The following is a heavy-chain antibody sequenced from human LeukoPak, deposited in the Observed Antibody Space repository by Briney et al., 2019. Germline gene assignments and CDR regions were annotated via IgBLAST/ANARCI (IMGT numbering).Heavy chain of an antibody. D-gene: IGHD1-26*01. V-gene: IGHV4-39*01. CDR1: GGSISSSSYY. Sequence: KPSETLSLTCTVSGGSISSSSYYWGWIRQPPGKGLEWIGSIYYSGSTYYTPSLKSRVTISVDTSKNQFSLKLSSVTAADTAVYYCARRRSGSFFDYWGQGTLVTVSS. CDR3: ARRRSGSFFDY. J-gene: IGHJ4*02. CDR2: IYYSGST.